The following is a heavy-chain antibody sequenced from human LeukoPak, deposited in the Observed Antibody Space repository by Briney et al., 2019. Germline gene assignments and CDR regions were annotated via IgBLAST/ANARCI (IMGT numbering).Heavy chain of an antibody. V-gene: IGHV4-39*01. D-gene: IGHD2-15*01. CDR1: GGSISSSDYY. J-gene: IGHJ5*02. CDR2: IYYSGTT. Sequence: SETLSLTCTVSGGSISSSDYYWGWIRQPPGKGLEWIASIYYSGTTHYNPSHQSRVTMSVDTSKNQFSLKLRSVTAADTAVYYCARVNTQGVPSPWGQGTLVTVSS. CDR3: ARVNTQGVPSP.